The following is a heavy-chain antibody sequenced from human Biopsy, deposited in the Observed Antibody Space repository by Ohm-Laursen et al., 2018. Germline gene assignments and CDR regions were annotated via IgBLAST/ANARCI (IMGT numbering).Heavy chain of an antibody. CDR3: ARDRYYGSESYYSHYNMDV. V-gene: IGHV3-33*01. J-gene: IGHJ6*02. CDR2: IWYDGSNK. D-gene: IGHD3-10*01. CDR1: GFTFSSYG. Sequence: SLRLSCAAFGFTFSSYGTHWVRQAPGKGLEWVAVIWYDGSNKYSADSVKGRFSISRDNSKNTVYLQMNSLRAADTAVYYCARDRYYGSESYYSHYNMDVWGQGTTVSVSS.